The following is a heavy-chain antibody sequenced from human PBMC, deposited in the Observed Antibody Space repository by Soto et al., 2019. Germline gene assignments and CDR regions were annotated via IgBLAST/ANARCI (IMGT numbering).Heavy chain of an antibody. CDR1: GFTFSSYG. CDR2: ISYDGSNK. D-gene: IGHD5-12*01. CDR3: AKDDQVDIVATTEFDY. V-gene: IGHV3-30*18. Sequence: GGSLRLSCAASGFTFSSYGMHWVRQAPGKGLEWVAVISYDGSNKYYADSVKGRFTISRDNSKNTLYLQMNSLRAEDTAVYYCAKDDQVDIVATTEFDYWGQGTLVTVSS. J-gene: IGHJ4*02.